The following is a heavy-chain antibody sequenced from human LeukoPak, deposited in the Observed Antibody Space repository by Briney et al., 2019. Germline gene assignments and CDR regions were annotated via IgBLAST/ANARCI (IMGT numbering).Heavy chain of an antibody. J-gene: IGHJ3*02. D-gene: IGHD1-20*01. CDR2: INHSGST. CDR1: GGSCSGYY. CDR3: ARRYYWGSGAFDI. Sequence: SETLSLXCAVYGGSCSGYYWSWIRRPPGKGLESIGEINHSGSTNYNPSLKSRVTISVDTSKNQFSLKLSSVTAADTAVYYCARRYYWGSGAFDIWGQGTMVTVSS. V-gene: IGHV4-34*01.